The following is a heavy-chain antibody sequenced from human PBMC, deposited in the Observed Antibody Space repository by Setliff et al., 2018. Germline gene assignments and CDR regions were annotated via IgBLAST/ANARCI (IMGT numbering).Heavy chain of an antibody. CDR2: IYTSWST. V-gene: IGHV4-61*09. CDR1: DDSISSRRYY. Sequence: TLSLTCTVSDDSISSRRYYWGWFRQPAGKELEWIGQIYTSWSTNYNPSLKSRVTISLDTSKNQFSLSLTSVTAEDTAVYYCARMSGFQYIDVWDKGTTVTVSS. J-gene: IGHJ6*03. CDR3: ARMSGFQYIDV. D-gene: IGHD3-3*01.